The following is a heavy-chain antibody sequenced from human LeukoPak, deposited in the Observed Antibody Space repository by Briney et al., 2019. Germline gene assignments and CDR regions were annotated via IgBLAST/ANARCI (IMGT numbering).Heavy chain of an antibody. CDR3: ARRPVGGHNWFDP. CDR1: GGSISSSNYY. CDR2: IYYSGST. J-gene: IGHJ5*02. D-gene: IGHD4-23*01. V-gene: IGHV4-39*01. Sequence: AGTLSLTCTVSGGSISSSNYYWDWIRQPPGKGLVWIGNIYYSGSTYYNPSLKSRVTISVDTSKNQFSLKLSSVTAADTALYYCARRPVGGHNWFDPWGQGTLVTASS.